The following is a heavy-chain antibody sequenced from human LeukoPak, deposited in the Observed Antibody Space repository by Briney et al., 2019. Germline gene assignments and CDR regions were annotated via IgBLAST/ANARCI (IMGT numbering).Heavy chain of an antibody. D-gene: IGHD5-18*01. V-gene: IGHV4-59*08. CDR2: IYYSGST. J-gene: IGHJ4*02. CDR1: GGSISSYY. Sequence: SETLSLTCTVSGGSISSYYWSWIRQPPGKGLEWIGYIYYSGSTNYNPSLKSRVTISVDTSKKQFSLKLSSVTAADTAVYYCARHVVDAAPFGYWGQGTLVTVSS. CDR3: ARHVVDAAPFGY.